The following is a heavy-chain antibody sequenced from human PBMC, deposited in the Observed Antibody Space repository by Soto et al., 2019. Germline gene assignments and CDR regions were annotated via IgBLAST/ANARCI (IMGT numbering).Heavy chain of an antibody. J-gene: IGHJ3*02. CDR2: IIPIFGTA. CDR1: GGTFSSYA. CDR3: AREPRWGWNYGGHAFDI. V-gene: IGHV1-69*01. D-gene: IGHD1-7*01. Sequence: QVQLVQSGAEGKKPGSSVKVSCKASGGTFSSYAISWVRQAPGQGLEWMGGIIPIFGTANYAQKFQGRVTITADESTSTAYMELSSRRSEDTAVYYCAREPRWGWNYGGHAFDIWGQGTMVTVSS.